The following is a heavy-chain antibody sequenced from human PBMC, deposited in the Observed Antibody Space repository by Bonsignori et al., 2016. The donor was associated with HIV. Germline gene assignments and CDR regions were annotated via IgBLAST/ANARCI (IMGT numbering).Heavy chain of an antibody. CDR2: ITASGNTI. Sequence: EVQLVESGGGLAQPGGSLRLSCAASGFPFSGYRMNWVRQAPGKGLEWVSYITASGNTIYYADSVKGRFTISRDNAQNFLYLQMNSLRAEDTAVYYCARGGTTTPPFWGREP. D-gene: IGHD1-7*01. V-gene: IGHV3-48*01. CDR1: GFPFSGYR. CDR3: ARGGTTTPPF. J-gene: IGHJ4*02.